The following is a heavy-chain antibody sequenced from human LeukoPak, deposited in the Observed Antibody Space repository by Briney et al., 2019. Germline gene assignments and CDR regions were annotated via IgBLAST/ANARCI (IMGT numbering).Heavy chain of an antibody. CDR3: AKDLGSSGWYIDY. CDR2: ISGSGGST. Sequence: GGSLRLSCAASGFTFSSYAMSWVRQAPGKGLEWVSGISGSGGSTYYADSVKGRFTISRDNSKNTLYLQMNSLRAEDTVVYYCAKDLGSSGWYIDYWGQGTLVTVSS. V-gene: IGHV3-23*01. CDR1: GFTFSSYA. D-gene: IGHD6-19*01. J-gene: IGHJ4*02.